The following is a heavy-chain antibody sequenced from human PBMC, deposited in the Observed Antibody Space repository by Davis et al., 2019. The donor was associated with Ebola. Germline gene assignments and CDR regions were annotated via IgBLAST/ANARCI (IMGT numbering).Heavy chain of an antibody. CDR3: AKGLGEDYYYGMDV. V-gene: IGHV3-30*18. CDR1: GFTFSSYG. Sequence: GESLKISCAASGFTFSSYGMHWVRQAPGKGLEWVAVISYDGSNKYYADSVKGRFTISRDNSKNTLYLQMNSLRAEDTAVYYCAKGLGEDYYYGMDVWGQGTTVTVSS. J-gene: IGHJ6*02. CDR2: ISYDGSNK. D-gene: IGHD2-21*01.